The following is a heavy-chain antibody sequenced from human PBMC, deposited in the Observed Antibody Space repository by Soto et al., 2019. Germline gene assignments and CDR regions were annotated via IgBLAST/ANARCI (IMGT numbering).Heavy chain of an antibody. CDR2: IYYSGTT. D-gene: IGHD6-13*01. V-gene: IGHV4-28*01. J-gene: IGHJ5*02. CDR3: ARRERAAGTDWWFDP. Sequence: SETLSLTCAVSGYSISSSSWWGWIRQPPGKGLEWIGYIYYSGTTYYNPSLKSRVTMSVDTSKNQFSLKLTSVTAVDTAVYYCARRERAAGTDWWFDPWGQGTLVTVSS. CDR1: GYSISSSSW.